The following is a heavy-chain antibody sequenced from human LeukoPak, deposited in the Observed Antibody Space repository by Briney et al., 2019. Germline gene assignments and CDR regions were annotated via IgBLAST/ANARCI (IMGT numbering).Heavy chain of an antibody. V-gene: IGHV3-7*01. J-gene: IGHJ3*01. CDR3: ARGTSPLYGGTYFDAFDV. CDR2: IRKDGCRE. CDR1: GYTLDSFW. Sequence: GGSLRLSCAASGYTLDSFWTTCGRQARGKGLEWVANIRKDGCRESYVDSVKGRFTVSRDNAKNSLYLQMNSLSAEDTAVYYCARGTSPLYGGTYFDAFDVWGPGTGVTVSS. D-gene: IGHD1-26*01.